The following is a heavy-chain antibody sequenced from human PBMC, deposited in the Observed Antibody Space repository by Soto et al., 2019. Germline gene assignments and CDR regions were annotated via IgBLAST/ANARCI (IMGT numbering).Heavy chain of an antibody. V-gene: IGHV4-31*03. CDR3: ARGGITFTDRDAFDI. CDR2: IYYSGNT. D-gene: IGHD3-10*01. Sequence: SETLSLTCTVSGGSISGSYYYWTWIRQHPGKGLEWIGYIYYSGNTHSNPSLKSRVDISVDTSKNQFSLKLNSLSAADTAVYYCARGGITFTDRDAFDIWGQGTMVTVSS. CDR1: GGSISGSYYY. J-gene: IGHJ3*02.